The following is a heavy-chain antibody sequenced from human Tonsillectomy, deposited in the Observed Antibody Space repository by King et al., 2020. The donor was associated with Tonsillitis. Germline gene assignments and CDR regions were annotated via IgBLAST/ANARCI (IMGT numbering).Heavy chain of an antibody. CDR3: AGARGSSVWFGGY. J-gene: IGHJ4*02. V-gene: IGHV3-23*04. Sequence: VQLVESGGALVQPGGSLRLSCEASGFTFSSYAMIWVRQAPGKGLEWVSGITDSGAGTYYPDSVKGRFIVSRDNSKNMLYLLMNSLRAEDTAVYYCAGARGSSVWFGGYWGQGILVTVSS. CDR2: ITDSGAGT. D-gene: IGHD6-19*01. CDR1: GFTFSSYA.